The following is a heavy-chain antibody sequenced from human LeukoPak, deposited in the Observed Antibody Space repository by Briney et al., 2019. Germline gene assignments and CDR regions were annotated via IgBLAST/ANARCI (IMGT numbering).Heavy chain of an antibody. CDR2: ISYDGSNE. V-gene: IGHV3-30-3*01. D-gene: IGHD2-2*02. Sequence: GGSLRLSCAASGAASGFIFSGYAMHWVRQAPGKGLEWVAIISYDGSNEYYAGSVRGRFIISRDNSKDTIYLQMSSLRVEDTAVYYCAKGTSSTSCYSLDYWGQGTLVTVSS. CDR1: GFIFSGYA. J-gene: IGHJ4*02. CDR3: AKGTSSTSCYSLDY.